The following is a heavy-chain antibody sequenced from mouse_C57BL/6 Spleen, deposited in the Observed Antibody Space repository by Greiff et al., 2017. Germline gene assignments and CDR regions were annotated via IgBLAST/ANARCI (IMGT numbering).Heavy chain of an antibody. CDR2: IRSKSNNYAT. CDR1: GFSFNTYA. Sequence: EVKLVESGGGLVQPKGSLKLSCAASGFSFNTYAMNWVRQAPGKGLEWVARIRSKSNNYATYYADSVKDRFTISRDDSESMLYLQMNNLKTEDTAMYYCVRHGTPAVGAFDYWGQGTTLTVSS. V-gene: IGHV10-1*01. J-gene: IGHJ2*01. D-gene: IGHD4-1*01. CDR3: VRHGTPAVGAFDY.